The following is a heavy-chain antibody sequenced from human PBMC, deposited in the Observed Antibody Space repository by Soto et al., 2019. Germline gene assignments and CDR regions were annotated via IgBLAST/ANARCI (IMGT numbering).Heavy chain of an antibody. CDR2: ISSGSGYI. CDR1: GFTFSSYW. J-gene: IGHJ4*02. Sequence: GGSLRLSCAASGFTFSSYWMHWVRQAPGKGLEWVSSISSGSGYIYYADSVKGRFTISRDNAKNSLNLQMNSLRAEDTAVYYCAKVSSGWYYFDYWGQGTLVTVSS. CDR3: AKVSSGWYYFDY. D-gene: IGHD6-19*01. V-gene: IGHV3-21*04.